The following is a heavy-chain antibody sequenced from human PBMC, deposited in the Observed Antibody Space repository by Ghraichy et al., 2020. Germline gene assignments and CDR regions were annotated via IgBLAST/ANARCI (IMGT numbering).Heavy chain of an antibody. CDR3: AADPDSSSWFHY. Sequence: ETLSLTCTVSGGPINFHYWSWIRQPPGKTLEWIGYIYASGSTDYNPSLKSRLSISLDTSKNQFSLKLSSVTPADTAVYYCAADPDSSSWFHYWGQGNLVTVSS. CDR1: GGPINFHY. V-gene: IGHV4-59*11. J-gene: IGHJ4*02. D-gene: IGHD6-13*01. CDR2: IYASGST.